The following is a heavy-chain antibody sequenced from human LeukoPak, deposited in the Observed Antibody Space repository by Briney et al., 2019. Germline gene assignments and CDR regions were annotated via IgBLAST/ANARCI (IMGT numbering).Heavy chain of an antibody. Sequence: SQTLSLTCAVSGGSISSGDYPWSWIRQPPGKGLEWIGYIFHTGHTSYNPSLKSRVTISVDMSKNQLSLKLSSVTAADTAVYYCARGFYGSGSQFDYWGQGTLVTVSS. CDR1: GGSISSGDYP. V-gene: IGHV4-30-2*01. D-gene: IGHD3-10*01. CDR2: IFHTGHT. J-gene: IGHJ4*02. CDR3: ARGFYGSGSQFDY.